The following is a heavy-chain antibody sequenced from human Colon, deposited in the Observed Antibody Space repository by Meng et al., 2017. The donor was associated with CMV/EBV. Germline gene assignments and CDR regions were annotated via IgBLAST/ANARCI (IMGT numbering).Heavy chain of an antibody. D-gene: IGHD2-2*01. Sequence: GGSLRLSCAASGFTFSSYGMNWVRQAPGKGLEWVAFINSRGDETHYAVSVKGRITIFRDNTKNSLFLQMESLGAEDTAVYYCARDLLGPYSTSVYYYYYGMDVWGQGTTVTVSS. CDR2: INSRGDET. V-gene: IGHV3-21*01. CDR3: ARDLLGPYSTSVYYYYYGMDV. CDR1: GFTFSSYG. J-gene: IGHJ6*02.